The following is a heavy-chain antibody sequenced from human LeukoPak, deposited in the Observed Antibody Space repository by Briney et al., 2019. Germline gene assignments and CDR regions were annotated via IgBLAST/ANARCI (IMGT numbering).Heavy chain of an antibody. Sequence: GGSLRLSCAASGFTFSSYGMHWVRQAPGKGLEWVAVISYDGSNKYYADSVKGRFTISRDNSKNTLYLQMNSLRAEDTAVYYCAKGFVVVAASYYFDYWGQGTLVTVSS. J-gene: IGHJ4*02. V-gene: IGHV3-30*18. CDR3: AKGFVVVAASYYFDY. CDR1: GFTFSSYG. D-gene: IGHD2-15*01. CDR2: ISYDGSNK.